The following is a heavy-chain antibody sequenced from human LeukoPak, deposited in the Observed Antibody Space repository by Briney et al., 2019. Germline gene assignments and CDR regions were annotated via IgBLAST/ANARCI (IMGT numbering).Heavy chain of an antibody. CDR2: ITSSGDDT. J-gene: IGHJ4*02. CDR3: AFDWGFDY. Sequence: GGSLRLTCAVSGFSFSNYAMSWVRQTPGKGLEWVSSITSSGDDTFYAASVKGRFTISRDNTWDRVFLQMNSLKADDTAVYYCAFDWGFDYWGQGTLVTVSS. D-gene: IGHD3-16*01. CDR1: GFSFSNYA. V-gene: IGHV3-23*01.